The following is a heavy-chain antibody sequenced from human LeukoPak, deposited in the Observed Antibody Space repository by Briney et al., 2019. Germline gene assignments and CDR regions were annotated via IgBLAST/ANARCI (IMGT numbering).Heavy chain of an antibody. CDR3: ARMGYYYYGMDV. D-gene: IGHD3-16*01. J-gene: IGHJ6*02. CDR1: NDSISSGDYY. V-gene: IGHV4-30-4*01. Sequence: PSETLSLTCTVSNDSISSGDYYWNWIRQPPGKGLEWIGYIFHRGGTSYNPSLKSRILFSVDTSQNQFSLKLSSVTAADTAVYYCARMGYYYYGMDVWGQGTTVTVSS. CDR2: IFHRGGT.